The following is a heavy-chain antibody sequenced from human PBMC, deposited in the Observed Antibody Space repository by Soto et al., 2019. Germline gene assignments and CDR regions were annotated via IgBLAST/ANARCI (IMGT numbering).Heavy chain of an antibody. CDR2: ISAYNGNT. J-gene: IGHJ4*02. CDR1: GYTFTSYG. D-gene: IGHD6-25*01. V-gene: IGHV1-18*01. Sequence: QVQLVQSGAEVKKPGASVKVSCKASGYTFTSYGISWVRQAPGQGREWMGWISAYNGNTKYAPKLQGRVTMTTDAPTRTAYMELRRMRSADTAVYYCERDHRGYAPPPPTHVDYWGQGTLVTVSS. CDR3: ERDHRGYAPPPPTHVDY.